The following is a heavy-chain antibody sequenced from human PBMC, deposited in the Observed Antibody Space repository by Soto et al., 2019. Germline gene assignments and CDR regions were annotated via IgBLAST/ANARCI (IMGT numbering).Heavy chain of an antibody. V-gene: IGHV3-30-3*01. D-gene: IGHD3-9*01. Sequence: QVQLVESGGGVVQPGRSLRLSCAASGFTFSSYAMHWVRQAPGKGLEWVAVISYDGSNKYYADSVKGRFTISRDNSKNTLYLQMNSLRAEDTAVYDCAREPQPYDILGYFDYWGQGTLVTVSS. CDR3: AREPQPYDILGYFDY. J-gene: IGHJ4*02. CDR2: ISYDGSNK. CDR1: GFTFSSYA.